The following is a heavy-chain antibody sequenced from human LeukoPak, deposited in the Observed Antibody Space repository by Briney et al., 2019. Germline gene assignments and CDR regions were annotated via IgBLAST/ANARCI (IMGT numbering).Heavy chain of an antibody. Sequence: SETLSLTCTVSGGSISSYYWSWIRQPAGKGLEWIGRIYTSGSTNYNPSLKSRVTMSVDTSKNQFSLKLSSVTAADTAVYYCARRQTEAAGYADNGNWLDPWGQGTLVTVSP. V-gene: IGHV4-4*07. CDR2: IYTSGST. CDR1: GGSISSYY. CDR3: ARRQTEAAGYADNGNWLDP. J-gene: IGHJ5*02. D-gene: IGHD5-12*01.